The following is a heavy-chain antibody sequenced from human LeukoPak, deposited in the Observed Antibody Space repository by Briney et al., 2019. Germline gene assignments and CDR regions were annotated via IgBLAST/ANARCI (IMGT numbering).Heavy chain of an antibody. V-gene: IGHV4-39*01. CDR3: ARQPYYYDSSGYYRTYYYYYYMDV. J-gene: IGHJ6*03. CDR2: IYYSGIT. Sequence: PSETLSLTCSVSGASITSASYFWGWIRQPPGKGLEWIGTIYYSGITYYNPSLKSRVTISVDTSKNQFSLKLSSVTAADTAVYYCARQPYYYDSSGYYRTYYYYYYMDVWGKGTTVTISS. D-gene: IGHD3-22*01. CDR1: GASITSASYF.